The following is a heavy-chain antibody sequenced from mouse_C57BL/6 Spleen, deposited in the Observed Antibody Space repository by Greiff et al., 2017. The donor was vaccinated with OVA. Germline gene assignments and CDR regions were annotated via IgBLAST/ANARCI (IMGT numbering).Heavy chain of an antibody. D-gene: IGHD2-4*01. V-gene: IGHV1-64*01. CDR1: GYTFTSYW. J-gene: IGHJ3*01. Sequence: VKLQQPGAELVKPGASVKLSCKASGYTFTSYWMHWVKQRPGQGLEWIGMIHPNSGSTNYNEKFKSKATLTVDKSSSTAYMQLSSLTSEDSAVYYCARKRDYDGGPFAYWGQGTLVTVSA. CDR2: IHPNSGST. CDR3: ARKRDYDGGPFAY.